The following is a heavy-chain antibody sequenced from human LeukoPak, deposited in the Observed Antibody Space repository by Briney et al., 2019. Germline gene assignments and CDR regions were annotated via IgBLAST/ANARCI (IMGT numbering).Heavy chain of an antibody. CDR1: GYTFTSYY. V-gene: IGHV1-46*01. CDR3: ARGYYDSSGTPWLFDY. CDR2: INPSGGST. J-gene: IGHJ4*02. Sequence: GASVKVSCKASGYTFTSYYMHWVRQAPGQGLEWMGIINPSGGSTSYAQKFQGRVTMTRDTSTSTVYMELSSLRSEDTAVYYFARGYYDSSGTPWLFDYWGQGTLVTVSS. D-gene: IGHD3-22*01.